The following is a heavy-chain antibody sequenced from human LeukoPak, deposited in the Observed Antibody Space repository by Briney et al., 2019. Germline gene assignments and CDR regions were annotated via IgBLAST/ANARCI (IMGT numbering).Heavy chain of an antibody. V-gene: IGHV4-39*01. J-gene: IGHJ4*02. D-gene: IGHD1-26*01. CDR3: ARAVGATHFDY. CDR2: MYYSGSS. Sequence: PSETLSLTCTVSGGSISSSGYYWGWIRQPPGKGLEWIGIMYYSGSSSYNPSLKSRVTISVDTSKNQFSLRLSSVTAADTAVYYCARAVGATHFDYWGQGILVTVSS. CDR1: GGSISSSGYY.